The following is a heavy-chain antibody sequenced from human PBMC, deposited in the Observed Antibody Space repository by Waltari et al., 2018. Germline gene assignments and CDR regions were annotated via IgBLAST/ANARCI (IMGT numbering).Heavy chain of an antibody. V-gene: IGHV1-69*01. CDR1: GGTFSSYA. CDR2: IIPIFGTA. Sequence: QVQLVQSGAEVTKPGSSVKVSCKASGGTFSSYAISWVRQAPGQGLEWMGGIIPIFGTANYEQKYHGRVTITADESTSTAYMELSSLRSEDTAVYYCAIHHVRRAFDIWGQGTMVTVSS. J-gene: IGHJ3*02. CDR3: AIHHVRRAFDI. D-gene: IGHD6-6*01.